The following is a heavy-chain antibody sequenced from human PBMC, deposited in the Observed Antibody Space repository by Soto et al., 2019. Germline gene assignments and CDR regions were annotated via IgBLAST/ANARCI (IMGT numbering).Heavy chain of an antibody. J-gene: IGHJ6*03. CDR1: GFTFSSYA. CDR2: ISGSGGST. V-gene: IGHV3-23*01. CDR3: AKSLKAPYYYMDV. Sequence: GESLKISCAASGFTFSSYAMSWVRQAPGKGLEWVSAISGSGGSTYYADSVKGRFTISRDNSKNTLYLQMNSLRAEDTAVYYCAKSLKAPYYYMDVWGKGTTVTVSS.